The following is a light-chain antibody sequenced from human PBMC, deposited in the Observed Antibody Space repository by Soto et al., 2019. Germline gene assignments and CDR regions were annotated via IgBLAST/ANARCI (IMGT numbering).Light chain of an antibody. J-gene: IGKJ1*01. CDR1: QIINNF. Sequence: DIPMAQSPSSLSASMGDRVTITCRASQIINNFLNWYQQKPGKAPKLLISSASTLHGGVPSRFSGSASGTDFPLTISSLQPEDFATYYCQHSYSAPWTFGQGTKVEIK. CDR3: QHSYSAPWT. V-gene: IGKV1-39*01. CDR2: SAS.